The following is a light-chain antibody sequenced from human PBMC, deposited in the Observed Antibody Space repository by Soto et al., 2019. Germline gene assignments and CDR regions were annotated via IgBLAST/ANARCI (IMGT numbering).Light chain of an antibody. CDR1: QDISKS. V-gene: IGKV1-33*01. CDR3: QQYVNVPFT. Sequence: DIQMTQSPSSLSASVGDRVTITCQASQDISKSLNWYQQKSGKAPKLLICGASNLETGVPSRFSGSGSGTDFTLTISRLQPEDIGPYYCQQYVNVPFTFGPGTKVHI. CDR2: GAS. J-gene: IGKJ3*01.